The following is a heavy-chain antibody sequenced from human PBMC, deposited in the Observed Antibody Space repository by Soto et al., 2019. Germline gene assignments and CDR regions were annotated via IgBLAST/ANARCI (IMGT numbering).Heavy chain of an antibody. CDR2: IWYDGSNK. Sequence: LRLSCAASGFTFSSYGMHWVRQAPGKGLEWVAVIWYDGSNKYYADSVKGRFTISRDNSKNTLYLQMNSLRAEDTAVYYCASYSDIVLIPTSRVNYGMDVWGQGTTVTVSS. CDR1: GFTFSSYG. V-gene: IGHV3-33*01. CDR3: ASYSDIVLIPTSRVNYGMDV. J-gene: IGHJ6*02. D-gene: IGHD2-8*01.